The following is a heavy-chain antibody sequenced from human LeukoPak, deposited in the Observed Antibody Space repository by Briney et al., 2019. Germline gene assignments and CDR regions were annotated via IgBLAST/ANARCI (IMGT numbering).Heavy chain of an antibody. J-gene: IGHJ4*02. Sequence: SETLSLTCTVSGGPLSGHFWSWFRRLPGKGLENIGYIHSSGSTNYNPSYKSRVTVSLEMSKNQFSLSLSSVTAADTAVYYCARDPGDTDWYNFDFWGQGILVTVSS. D-gene: IGHD3-9*01. CDR2: IHSSGST. V-gene: IGHV4-59*11. CDR1: GGPLSGHF. CDR3: ARDPGDTDWYNFDF.